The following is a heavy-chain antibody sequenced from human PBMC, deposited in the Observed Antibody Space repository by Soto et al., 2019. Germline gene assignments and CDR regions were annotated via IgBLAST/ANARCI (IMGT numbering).Heavy chain of an antibody. CDR3: ALVLVFVLVPAAPDYYYGMGV. Sequence: GASVKVSCKASGYTFTGYYMHWVRQAPGQGLEWKRWINPNSSGTNYTQKNQGWVTMTRDTSISAAYMELSRLRSDNTTVYYSALVLVFVLVPAAPDYYYGMGVWGQGTTVTGS. J-gene: IGHJ6*02. CDR2: INPNSSGT. V-gene: IGHV1-2*04. CDR1: GYTFTGYY. D-gene: IGHD2-2*01.